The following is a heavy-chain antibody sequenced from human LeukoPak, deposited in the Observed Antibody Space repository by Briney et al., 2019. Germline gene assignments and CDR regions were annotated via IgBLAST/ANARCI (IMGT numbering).Heavy chain of an antibody. CDR1: GGSISSSNW. D-gene: IGHD6-19*01. V-gene: IGHV4-4*02. CDR2: IYHSGST. CDR3: ARGYSSGWYRRCSWFDP. J-gene: IGHJ5*02. Sequence: SETLSLTCAVSGGSISSSNWWSWVRQPPGKGLEWIGEIYHSGSTNYNPSLKSRVTISVDKSKNQFSLKLSSVTAADTAVYYCARGYSSGWYRRCSWFDPWGQGTLVTVSS.